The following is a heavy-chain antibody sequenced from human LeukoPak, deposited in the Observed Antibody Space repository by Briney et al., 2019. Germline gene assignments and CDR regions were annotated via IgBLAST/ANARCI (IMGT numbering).Heavy chain of an antibody. V-gene: IGHV3-7*01. CDR2: IKRDGSRE. D-gene: IGHD3-10*01. CDR1: GFIFSGSW. J-gene: IGHJ4*02. CDR3: ARDSYGWGSYEY. Sequence: GGSLRLSCAASGFIFSGSWMSWVRQAPGKGLEWLAHIKRDGSREIYLGSVKERFLISRDNAKNSLYLQMNNLRAEDTAVYYCARDSYGWGSYEYWGQGILVTVS.